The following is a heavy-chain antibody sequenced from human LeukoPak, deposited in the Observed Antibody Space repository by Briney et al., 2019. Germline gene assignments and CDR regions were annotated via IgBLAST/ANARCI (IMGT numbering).Heavy chain of an antibody. V-gene: IGHV3-23*01. CDR3: AAQGDQRHYYYYYMDV. J-gene: IGHJ6*03. CDR2: ISASGGST. CDR1: GFTFTSYG. Sequence: GGSLRLSCAASGFTFTSYGMSWVRQAPGKGLEWVSAISASGGSTYYADSVKGRFTISRDNSKNTLYLQMNSLRAEDTAVYYCAAQGDQRHYYYYYMDVWGEGTTVTVSS. D-gene: IGHD2-21*02.